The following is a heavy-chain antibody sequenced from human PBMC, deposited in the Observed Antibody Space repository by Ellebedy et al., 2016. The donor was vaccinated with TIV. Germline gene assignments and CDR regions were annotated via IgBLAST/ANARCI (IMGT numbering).Heavy chain of an antibody. Sequence: GESLKISXVASGFTFSDYAMKWVRQAPGKGLEWVSAISGSGGSTYYADSVKGRFTISRDNSKNTLYLQMNSLRAEDTAVYYCAKPRGVRLVGGSTFDYWGQGTLVTVSS. CDR2: ISGSGGST. CDR3: AKPRGVRLVGGSTFDY. J-gene: IGHJ4*02. CDR1: GFTFSDYA. V-gene: IGHV3-23*01. D-gene: IGHD3-16*01.